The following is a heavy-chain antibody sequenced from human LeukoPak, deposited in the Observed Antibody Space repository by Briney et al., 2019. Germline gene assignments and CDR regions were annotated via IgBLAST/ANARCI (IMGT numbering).Heavy chain of an antibody. CDR1: GGSISSYY. V-gene: IGHV4-59*01. D-gene: IGHD1-1*01. J-gene: IGHJ4*02. CDR2: IYYSGST. CDR3: ARVSWKEFDY. Sequence: SETLSLTCTVSGGSISSYYWSWIRQPPGKGLEWIGYIYYSGSTNYNPSLKSRVTISVDMSKNQFSLKLSSVTAADTAVYYCARVSWKEFDYWGQGTLVTVSS.